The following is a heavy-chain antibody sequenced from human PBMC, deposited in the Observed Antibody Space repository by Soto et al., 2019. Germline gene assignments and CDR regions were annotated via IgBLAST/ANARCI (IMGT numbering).Heavy chain of an antibody. Sequence: EVQLLESGGGLVQPGGSLRLSCAASGFTFSSYAMSWVRQAPGKGLEWVSAISGSGGSTYYADSVKGRFTISRDNSKNTLYLQMNSLRAEDTAVYYCAKLPGSYYYYYYMDVWVKGTTVTVSS. D-gene: IGHD3-10*01. CDR2: ISGSGGST. CDR1: GFTFSSYA. J-gene: IGHJ6*03. V-gene: IGHV3-23*01. CDR3: AKLPGSYYYYYYMDV.